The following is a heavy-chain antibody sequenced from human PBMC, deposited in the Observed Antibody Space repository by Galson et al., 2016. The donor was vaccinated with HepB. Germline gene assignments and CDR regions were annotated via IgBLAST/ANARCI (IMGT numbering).Heavy chain of an antibody. D-gene: IGHD5-24*01. CDR2: VYASGAGT. J-gene: IGHJ4*02. V-gene: IGHV1-46*01. CDR3: ARGGYNTYNYNY. CDR1: GYTFTNYN. Sequence: SVKVSCKASGYTFTNYNIHWVRQAPGQGLEWMGLVYASGAGTDYAQKFRGRVTMTRDTYTSTAYMELSSLTSDDTAVYYCARGGYNTYNYNYWGQGTLVTVSS.